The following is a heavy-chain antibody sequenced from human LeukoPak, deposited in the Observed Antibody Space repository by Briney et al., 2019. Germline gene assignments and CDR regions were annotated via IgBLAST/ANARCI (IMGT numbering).Heavy chain of an antibody. J-gene: IGHJ6*02. CDR2: FDPEDGET. V-gene: IGHV1-24*01. D-gene: IGHD3/OR15-3a*01. Sequence: ASVKVSCKVSGYTLTELSMHWVRQAPGKGLEWMGGFDPEDGETIYAQKFQGRVTMTEDTSTDTAYMELSSLRSEDTAVYYCATIFGLLLYYGMDVWGQGTTVTVSS. CDR1: GYTLTELS. CDR3: ATIFGLLLYYGMDV.